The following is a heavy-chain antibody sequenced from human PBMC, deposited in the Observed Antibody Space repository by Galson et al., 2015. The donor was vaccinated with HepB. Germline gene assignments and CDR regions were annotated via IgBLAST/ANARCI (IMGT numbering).Heavy chain of an antibody. D-gene: IGHD2-2*01. CDR3: ARDIGYCSSTSCRGAYYYYYMDV. J-gene: IGHJ6*03. CDR1: GGTFSSYT. CDR2: IIPIFGTA. Sequence: SVKVSCKASGGTFSSYTISWVRQAPGQGLEWMGGIIPIFGTANYAQKFQGRVTITADESTSTAYMELSSLRSEDTAVYYCARDIGYCSSTSCRGAYYYYYMDVWGKGTTVTVSS. V-gene: IGHV1-69*13.